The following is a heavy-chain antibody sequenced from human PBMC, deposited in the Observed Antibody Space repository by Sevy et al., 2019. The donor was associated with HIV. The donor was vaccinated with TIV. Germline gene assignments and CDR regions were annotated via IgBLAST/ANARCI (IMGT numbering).Heavy chain of an antibody. D-gene: IGHD6-13*01. V-gene: IGHV4-61*01. Sequence: SETLSLTCTVSGGSVSSGSYYWSWIRQPPGKGLEWIGYIYYSGSTNYNPSPKSRVTISVDTSKNQFSLKLSSVTAADTAVYYCARVRYSSSWYAKRLNWFDPWGQGTLVTVSS. CDR3: ARVRYSSSWYAKRLNWFDP. CDR2: IYYSGST. J-gene: IGHJ5*02. CDR1: GGSVSSGSYY.